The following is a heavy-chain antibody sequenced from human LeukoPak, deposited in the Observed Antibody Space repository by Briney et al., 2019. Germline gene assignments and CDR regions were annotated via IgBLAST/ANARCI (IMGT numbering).Heavy chain of an antibody. CDR3: ARESIEAAAAGSGNWFDP. CDR1: GYTFTSYG. V-gene: IGHV1-18*01. Sequence: ASVKVSCTSSGYTFTSYGISWVRQAPGQGLEWMGWISAYNGNTNYAQKLQGRVTMTTDTSTSTAYMELRSLRSDDTAVYYCARESIEAAAAGSGNWFDPGAREPWSPSPQ. CDR2: ISAYNGNT. J-gene: IGHJ5*02. D-gene: IGHD6-13*01.